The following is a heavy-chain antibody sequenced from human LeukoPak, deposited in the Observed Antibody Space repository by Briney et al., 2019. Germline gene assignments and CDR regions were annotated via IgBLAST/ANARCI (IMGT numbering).Heavy chain of an antibody. CDR3: ARPRSAYYDSSGYDL. Sequence: ASVKVSCKASGYTFTSYDINWVRQASGQGPEWMGWMNPNSGDTGYAQKFQGRATMTRSTTTSTAYMELSSLRSEDTAVYYCARPRSAYYDSSGYDLWGQGTLVTVSS. CDR2: MNPNSGDT. D-gene: IGHD3-22*01. J-gene: IGHJ4*02. V-gene: IGHV1-8*01. CDR1: GYTFTSYD.